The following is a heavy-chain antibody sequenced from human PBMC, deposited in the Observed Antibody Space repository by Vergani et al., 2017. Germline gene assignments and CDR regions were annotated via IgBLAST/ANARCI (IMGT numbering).Heavy chain of an antibody. CDR2: ISGSGGNT. CDR1: GFTFSSYA. V-gene: IGHV3-23*01. Sequence: EVQLLESGGGLVQPWGSLRLSCAASGFTFSSYAMSWVRQVPGKGLEWVSGISGSGGNTYYANSVKGRFTISRDNSKNTLYLQMNSLRADDTAVYYCAKGRSGVPHDYWGQGTLVTVSS. D-gene: IGHD2-8*01. CDR3: AKGRSGVPHDY. J-gene: IGHJ4*02.